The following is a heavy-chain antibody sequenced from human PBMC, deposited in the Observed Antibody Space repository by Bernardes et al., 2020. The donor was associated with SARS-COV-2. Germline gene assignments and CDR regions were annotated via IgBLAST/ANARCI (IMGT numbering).Heavy chain of an antibody. D-gene: IGHD6-6*01. CDR3: AREAGDSSSSLDP. J-gene: IGHJ5*02. CDR2: ISHTGST. CDR1: RGSVSFGSNY. V-gene: IGHV4-39*02. Sequence: ETLSLTCSVSRGSVSFGSNYWTWIRQPPGKGLEWIGSISHTGSTYYNPSLKSRVTISVDTSKNHLSLTVSSVTAADTAVYYCAREAGDSSSSLDPWGQGALVTVSS.